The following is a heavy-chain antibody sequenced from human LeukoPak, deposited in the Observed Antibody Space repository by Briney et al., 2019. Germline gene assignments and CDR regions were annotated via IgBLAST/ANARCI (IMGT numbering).Heavy chain of an antibody. CDR2: INPNSGGT. CDR1: GYTFTGYY. D-gene: IGHD5-24*01. Sequence: ASVKVSCKASGYTFTGYYMHWVRQAPGQGLEWMGRINPNSGGTNYAQKFQGRVTMTRDTSISTVYMELSRLRSDDTAVYYCAREMATGPIDYWGQGTLVTVSS. J-gene: IGHJ4*02. V-gene: IGHV1-2*06. CDR3: AREMATGPIDY.